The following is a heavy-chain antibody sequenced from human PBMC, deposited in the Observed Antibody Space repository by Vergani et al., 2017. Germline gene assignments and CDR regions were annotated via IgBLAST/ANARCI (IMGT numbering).Heavy chain of an antibody. CDR3: ARDGGGAGDYP. J-gene: IGHJ5*02. V-gene: IGHV1-3*01. Sequence: QVQLVQSGAEVKKPGASVKVSCKASGYTFTSYAIHWVRQAPGQRLEWMGWISVDNGNPKYSQNFQGRVTITRDTSANTAYMELSSLRSEDTAVYYCARDGGGAGDYPWGQGTLVTVSS. D-gene: IGHD3-16*01. CDR1: GYTFTSYA. CDR2: ISVDNGNP.